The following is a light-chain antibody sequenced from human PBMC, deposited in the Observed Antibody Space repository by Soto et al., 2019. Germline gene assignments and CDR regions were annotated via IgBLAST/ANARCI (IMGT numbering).Light chain of an antibody. CDR3: QQRSNWLPIT. J-gene: IGKJ5*01. V-gene: IGKV3D-20*02. CDR2: GAS. CDR1: QSVSSSY. Sequence: IVVTKSPGTLSLTPVERATLSCRASQSVSSSYLAWYQQKPGQAPRLLIYGASSRATGIPDRFSGSGSGTDFTLTISSLEPEDFAVYYCQQRSNWLPITFGQGTRLEIK.